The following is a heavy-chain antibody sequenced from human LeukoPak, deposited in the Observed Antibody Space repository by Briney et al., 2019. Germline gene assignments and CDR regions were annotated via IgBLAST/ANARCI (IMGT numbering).Heavy chain of an antibody. CDR1: GYNFNTYW. J-gene: IGHJ4*02. D-gene: IGHD6-19*01. CDR2: IRPMNSDV. V-gene: IGHV5-51*01. Sequence: GESLKISCKGSGYNFNTYWVAWVRQLPGKGLEWMGIIRPMNSDVRYSPSFQGQVTISADRSINTAYLQWSSLTASDTAMYYCARIEPGYSSGWTGYYFDYWGQGTLVTVSS. CDR3: ARIEPGYSSGWTGYYFDY.